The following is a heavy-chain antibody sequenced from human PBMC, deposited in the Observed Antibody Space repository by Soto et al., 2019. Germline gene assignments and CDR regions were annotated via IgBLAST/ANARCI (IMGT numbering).Heavy chain of an antibody. J-gene: IGHJ3*02. Sequence: GGSLRLSCAASGFTFSSYAMHWVRQAPGKGLEWVAVISYDGSNKYYADSVKGRFTISRDNSKNTLHLQMNSLRAEDTAVYYCARVGDHHDAFDIWGQGTMVTVSS. CDR2: ISYDGSNK. CDR3: ARVGDHHDAFDI. V-gene: IGHV3-30*04. CDR1: GFTFSSYA.